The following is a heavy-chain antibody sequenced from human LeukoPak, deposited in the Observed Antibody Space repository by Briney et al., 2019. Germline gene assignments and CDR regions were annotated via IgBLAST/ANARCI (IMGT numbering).Heavy chain of an antibody. CDR3: ARGTGCGGGSCPISHYYYHYYMDV. CDR2: IYYSGST. J-gene: IGHJ6*03. CDR1: GGSISGSSYY. V-gene: IGHV4-39*07. D-gene: IGHD2-15*01. Sequence: SETLSLTCTVSGGSISGSSYYWGWIRQPPGKGLEWIGSIYYSGSTYYNPSLKSRVTISVDTSKNQFSLKLSSVTAADTAVYYCARGTGCGGGSCPISHYYYHYYMDVWGKGTAVTVSS.